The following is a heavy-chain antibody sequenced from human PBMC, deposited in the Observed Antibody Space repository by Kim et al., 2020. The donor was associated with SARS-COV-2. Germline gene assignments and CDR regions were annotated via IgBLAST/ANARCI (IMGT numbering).Heavy chain of an antibody. CDR3: ARRDYYGSGIDY. CDR2: ISYDGSNK. V-gene: IGHV3-30*04. J-gene: IGHJ4*02. CDR1: VFTFSSYA. Sequence: GGSLRLSCAASVFTFSSYAMHLARQAPGKGMQWKAVISYDGSNKYSTDSLKGRFTISRDTSKNTLYLQMNSLRAEDTAVYYCARRDYYGSGIDYWGQGTLDTVSS. D-gene: IGHD3-10*01.